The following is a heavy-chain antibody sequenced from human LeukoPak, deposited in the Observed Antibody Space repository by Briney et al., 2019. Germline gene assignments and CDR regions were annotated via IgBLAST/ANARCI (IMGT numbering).Heavy chain of an antibody. CDR1: GGSFSGYY. D-gene: IGHD4-23*01. J-gene: IGHJ6*03. Sequence: SETLSLTCAIYGGSFSGYYWSWIRQPPGKGLEWIGEINHSGSTNYNPSLESRVTISVDKSKNQFSLKLSSVTAADTAVYYCARDSSNYGGNSGYYYYYMDVWGKGTTVTVSS. V-gene: IGHV4-34*01. CDR3: ARDSSNYGGNSGYYYYYMDV. CDR2: INHSGST.